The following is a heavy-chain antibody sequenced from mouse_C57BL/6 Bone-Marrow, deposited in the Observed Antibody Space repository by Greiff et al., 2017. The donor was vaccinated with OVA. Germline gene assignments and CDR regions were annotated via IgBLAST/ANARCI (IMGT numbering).Heavy chain of an antibody. Sequence: VKLQQPGAELVMPGASVKLSCKASGYTFTSYWMHWVKQRPGQGLEWIGEIDPSDSYTNYNQKFKGKSTLTVDKSSSTAYMQLSSLTSEDSAVYYCARGLGRRYYFDYWGQGTTLTVSS. J-gene: IGHJ2*01. CDR3: ARGLGRRYYFDY. CDR1: GYTFTSYW. V-gene: IGHV1-69*01. D-gene: IGHD4-1*01. CDR2: IDPSDSYT.